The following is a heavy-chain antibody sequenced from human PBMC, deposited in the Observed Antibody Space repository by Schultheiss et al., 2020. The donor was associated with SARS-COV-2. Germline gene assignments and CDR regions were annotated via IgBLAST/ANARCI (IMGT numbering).Heavy chain of an antibody. CDR2: INHSGST. CDR3: ARGDDKSYNWNEAIH. J-gene: IGHJ4*02. CDR1: GGSFSGYY. Sequence: SETLSLTCAVYGGSFSGYYWSWIRQPPGKGLEWIGEINHSGSTNYNPSLKSRVTMSVDTSKNQFSLKLSSVTAADTAVYYCARGDDKSYNWNEAIHWGQGTLVTVSS. V-gene: IGHV4-34*01. D-gene: IGHD1-20*01.